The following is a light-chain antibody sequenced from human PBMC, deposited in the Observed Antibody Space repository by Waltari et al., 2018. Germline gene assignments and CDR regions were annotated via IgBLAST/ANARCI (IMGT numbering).Light chain of an antibody. CDR2: DVP. CDR3: SSYTSSSNWV. CDR1: SSDVGGYNY. J-gene: IGLJ3*02. V-gene: IGLV2-14*03. Sequence: QSALTQPASVSGSPGQSITISCPGASSDVGGYNYVPWYQHHPGKAPRVIIYDVPNRPSYISNRFSGSKSGNTASLTISGLQAEDEADYYCSSYTSSSNWVFGGGTKLTVL.